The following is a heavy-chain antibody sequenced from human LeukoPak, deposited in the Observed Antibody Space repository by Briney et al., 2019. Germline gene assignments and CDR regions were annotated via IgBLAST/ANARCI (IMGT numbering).Heavy chain of an antibody. CDR2: IYYSGST. D-gene: IGHD2-15*01. Sequence: ASETLSLTCTVSGGSISSSSYYWGWIRQPPGKGLEWIGSIYYSGSTNYNPSLKSRVTISVDTSKNQFSLKLSSVTAADTAVYYCARSRGYCSGGSCYGGGYYYYYYYMDVWGKGTTVTVSS. J-gene: IGHJ6*03. CDR1: GGSISSSSYY. CDR3: ARSRGYCSGGSCYGGGYYYYYYYMDV. V-gene: IGHV4-39*07.